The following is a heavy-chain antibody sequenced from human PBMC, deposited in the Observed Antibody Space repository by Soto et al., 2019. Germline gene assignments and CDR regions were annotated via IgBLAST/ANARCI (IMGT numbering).Heavy chain of an antibody. V-gene: IGHV3-48*01. Sequence: PGGSLRLSCAASGFTFRNYGMNWVRQAPGKGLEWVSYIGIGSSTKYYADSVKGRFTISRDNAKNSLYLQMNSLRAEDTAVYYCARDRDPIGSGSYYAYWGQGTLVTVSS. D-gene: IGHD1-26*01. CDR3: ARDRDPIGSGSYYAY. J-gene: IGHJ4*02. CDR1: GFTFRNYG. CDR2: IGIGSSTK.